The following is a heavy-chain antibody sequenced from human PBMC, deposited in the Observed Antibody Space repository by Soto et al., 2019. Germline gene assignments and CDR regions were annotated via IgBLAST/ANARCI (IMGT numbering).Heavy chain of an antibody. D-gene: IGHD3-22*01. J-gene: IGHJ4*02. CDR2: TYYRSKWYN. V-gene: IGHV6-1*01. Sequence: PSQTLSLTCAISGDSVSSNSAAWNWIRQSPSRGLEWLGRTYYRSKWYNDYAVSVKSRITINPDTSKNQFSLQLNSVTPEDTAVYYCARGGLDYDSSGYYFDYWGQGTLVTSPQ. CDR3: ARGGLDYDSSGYYFDY. CDR1: GDSVSSNSAA.